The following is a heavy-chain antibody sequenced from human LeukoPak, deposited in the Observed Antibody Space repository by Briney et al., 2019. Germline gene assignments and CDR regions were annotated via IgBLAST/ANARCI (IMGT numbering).Heavy chain of an antibody. CDR3: ARVKMATNAFTFDP. CDR1: GGSISSYY. Sequence: SETLSLTCTVSGGSISSYYWSWIRQPPGKGLEWIGYIYYSGSTNYNPSLKSRVTISVDTSKNQFSLKLSSVTAADAAVYYCARVKMATNAFTFDPWGQGTLVTVSS. V-gene: IGHV4-59*01. D-gene: IGHD5-24*01. CDR2: IYYSGST. J-gene: IGHJ5*02.